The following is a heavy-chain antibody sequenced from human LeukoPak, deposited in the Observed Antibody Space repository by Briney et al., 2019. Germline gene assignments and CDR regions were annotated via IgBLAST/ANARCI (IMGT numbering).Heavy chain of an antibody. V-gene: IGHV7-4-1*02. CDR1: GYTFTSYA. CDR2: INTNTGNP. CDR3: ARDSFAPVANWFDP. D-gene: IGHD6-19*01. Sequence: GASVKVSCKASGYTFTSYAMNWVRQAPGQGLEWMGWINTNTGNPTYAQGFTGRFVFSLDTSVSTAYLQISSLKAEDTAVYYCARDSFAPVANWFDPWGQGTLVTVSS. J-gene: IGHJ5*02.